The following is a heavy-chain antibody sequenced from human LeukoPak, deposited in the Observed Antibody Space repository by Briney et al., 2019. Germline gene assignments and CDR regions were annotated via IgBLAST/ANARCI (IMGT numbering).Heavy chain of an antibody. D-gene: IGHD4-17*01. Sequence: GASVKVSCKASGGTFSSYAISWVRQAPGQGLGWMGRIIPILGIANYAQKFQGRVTITADKSTSTAYMELSSLRSEDTAVYYCARGSRYGDYSSWFDPWGQGTLVTVSS. CDR1: GGTFSSYA. CDR2: IIPILGIA. V-gene: IGHV1-69*04. J-gene: IGHJ5*02. CDR3: ARGSRYGDYSSWFDP.